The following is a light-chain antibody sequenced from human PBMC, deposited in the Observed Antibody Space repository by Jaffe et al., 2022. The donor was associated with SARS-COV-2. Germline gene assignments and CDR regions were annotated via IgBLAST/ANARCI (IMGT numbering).Light chain of an antibody. J-gene: IGKJ1*01. CDR1: QGVSSN. V-gene: IGKV3-15*01. CDR3: QQYNSWPRT. Sequence: EVVMTQSPATLSVSPGERVTLSCRASQGVSSNLAWYHQKPGQAPRLLIYGASTRATGIPARFSGSGSGTEFTLTISSLQSEDFAVYFCQQYNSWPRTFGQGTKVEIK. CDR2: GAS.